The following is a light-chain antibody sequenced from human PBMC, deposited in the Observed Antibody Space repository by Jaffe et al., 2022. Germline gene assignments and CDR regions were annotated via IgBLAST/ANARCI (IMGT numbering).Light chain of an antibody. CDR2: DVG. Sequence: QSALTQPASVSGSPGQSITISCTGTSSDVGGQDYVCWYQQHPDKAPKLIIYDVGNRPSGVSNRFSGSKSGSTASLTISGLQAEDEAHYYCSSHTNSGTWVFGGGTKLSVL. J-gene: IGLJ3*02. CDR3: SSHTNSGTWV. CDR1: SSDVGGQDY. V-gene: IGLV2-14*03.